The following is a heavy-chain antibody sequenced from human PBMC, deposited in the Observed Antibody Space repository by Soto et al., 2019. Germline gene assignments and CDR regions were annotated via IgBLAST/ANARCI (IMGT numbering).Heavy chain of an antibody. V-gene: IGHV4-34*01. CDR3: ERYVDTAMSSQYYFDY. J-gene: IGHJ4*02. CDR2: INHSGST. D-gene: IGHD5-18*01. Sequence: SETLSLTCAVYGGSFSGYYWSWIRQPPGKGLEWIGEINHSGSTNYNPSLKSRVTISVDTSKNQFSLKLSSVTAADTAVYYCERYVDTAMSSQYYFDYCGQGTLVTVSS. CDR1: GGSFSGYY.